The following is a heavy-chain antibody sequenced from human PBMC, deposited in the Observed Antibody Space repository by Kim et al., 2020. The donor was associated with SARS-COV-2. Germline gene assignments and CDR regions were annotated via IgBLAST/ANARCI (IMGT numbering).Heavy chain of an antibody. D-gene: IGHD4-17*01. J-gene: IGHJ5*02. CDR3: ARGLSLRWPNPRCGWFDP. Sequence: KSRVTISVDTSKNQFSLKLSSVTAADTAVYYCARGLSLRWPNPRCGWFDPWGQGTLVTVSS. V-gene: IGHV4-34*01.